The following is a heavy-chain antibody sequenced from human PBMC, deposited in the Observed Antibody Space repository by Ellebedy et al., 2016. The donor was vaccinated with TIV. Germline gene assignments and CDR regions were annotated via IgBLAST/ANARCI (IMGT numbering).Heavy chain of an antibody. CDR3: ARDVITFGGVIDY. D-gene: IGHD3-16*02. J-gene: IGHJ4*02. Sequence: GESLKISXAASGFTFSSYAMHWVRQAPGKGLEWVAVISYDGSNKYYADSVKGRFTISRDNSKNTLYLQMNSLRAEDTAVYYCARDVITFGGVIDYWGQGTLVTVSS. V-gene: IGHV3-30-3*01. CDR2: ISYDGSNK. CDR1: GFTFSSYA.